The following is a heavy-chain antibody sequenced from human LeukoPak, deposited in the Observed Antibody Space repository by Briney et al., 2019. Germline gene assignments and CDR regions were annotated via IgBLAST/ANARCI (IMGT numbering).Heavy chain of an antibody. CDR1: GFTVSSNY. J-gene: IGHJ3*02. CDR3: ARDHGAVAATPNDAFDI. V-gene: IGHV3-66*01. Sequence: GGSLRLSCTAFGFTVSSNYMSWVRQAPGKGLEWVSVVYSSGDTYYADSVKGRFTMSRDTSKNTLYLQMNSLRAEDTALYYCARDHGAVAATPNDAFDIWGQGTMVTVSS. CDR2: VYSSGDT. D-gene: IGHD6-19*01.